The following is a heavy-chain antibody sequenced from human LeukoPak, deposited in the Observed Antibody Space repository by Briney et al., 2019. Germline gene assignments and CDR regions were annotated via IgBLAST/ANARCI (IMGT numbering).Heavy chain of an antibody. CDR1: GGTFSSYA. D-gene: IGHD3-10*01. J-gene: IGHJ6*04. CDR3: HYGSGSYYNVGGYYYYGTDV. V-gene: IGHV1-69*13. Sequence: SVKVSCKASGGTFSSYAISWVRQAPGQGLEWMGGIIPIFGTANYAQKFQGRVTITADESTSTAYMELSSLRSEDTAVYYCHYGSGSYYNVGGYYYYGTDVWGKGTTVTVSS. CDR2: IIPIFGTA.